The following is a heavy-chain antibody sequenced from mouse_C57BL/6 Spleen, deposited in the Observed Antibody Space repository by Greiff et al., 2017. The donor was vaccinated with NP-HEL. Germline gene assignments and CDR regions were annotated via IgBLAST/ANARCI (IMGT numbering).Heavy chain of an antibody. CDR3: TREMVTTRAWFAY. V-gene: IGHV1-15*01. CDR2: IDPETGGT. Sequence: VQLQQSGAELVRPGASVTLSCKASGYTFTDYEMHWVKQTPVHGLEWIGAIDPETGGTAYNQKFKGKAILTADKSSSTAYMELRSLTSEDSAVYYCTREMVTTRAWFAYWGQGTLVTVSA. D-gene: IGHD2-2*01. J-gene: IGHJ3*01. CDR1: GYTFTDYE.